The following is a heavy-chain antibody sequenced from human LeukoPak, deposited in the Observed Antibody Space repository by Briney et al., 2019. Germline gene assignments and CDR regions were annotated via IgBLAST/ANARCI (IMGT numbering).Heavy chain of an antibody. D-gene: IGHD6-19*01. Sequence: GGSLRLSCAASRFTFSAYSMTWVRQAPGKGLEWISHISSSSSSIYYADSVRGRFTISRDNAKNSLYLQMNSLRDDDTAVYYCTSAAVAGTVYWGQGTLVTVSS. CDR1: RFTFSAYS. CDR3: TSAAVAGTVY. J-gene: IGHJ4*02. CDR2: ISSSSSSI. V-gene: IGHV3-48*02.